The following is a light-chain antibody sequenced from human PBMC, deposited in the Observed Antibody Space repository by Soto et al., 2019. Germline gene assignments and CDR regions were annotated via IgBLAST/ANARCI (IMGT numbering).Light chain of an antibody. Sequence: QSVLTHSSSASASLGSSVKFTCTLSSGHSTYIIAWHQQQPGKAPRYLMKLEGSGSYNKGSGVPDRFSGSSSGADRYLTISNLQFEYEADYYCETWDSNAWVFGGGTKLTVL. V-gene: IGLV4-60*02. J-gene: IGLJ3*02. CDR2: LEGSGSY. CDR1: SGHSTYI. CDR3: ETWDSNAWV.